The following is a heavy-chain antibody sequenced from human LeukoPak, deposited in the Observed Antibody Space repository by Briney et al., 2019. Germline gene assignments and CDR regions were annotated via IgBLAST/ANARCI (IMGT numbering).Heavy chain of an antibody. CDR1: GGSISGYY. CDR2: IHYSGKA. V-gene: IGHV4-59*01. J-gene: IGHJ6*02. CDR3: ARFGIFYDMDV. D-gene: IGHD3-16*01. Sequence: SETLSLTCTVSGGSISGYYWTWTRQPPGKGLEWIGQIHYSGKADYNPSLRSRITISVDTSKNKMFLKLSSVTAADTGVYYCARFGIFYDMDVWGRGTTVTVSS.